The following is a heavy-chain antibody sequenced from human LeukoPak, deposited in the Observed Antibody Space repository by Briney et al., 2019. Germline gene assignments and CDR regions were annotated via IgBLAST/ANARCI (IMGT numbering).Heavy chain of an antibody. CDR2: IYSGGST. V-gene: IGHV3-53*01. CDR3: ARDLREHGVFDI. CDR1: GFTVSSNY. J-gene: IGHJ3*02. Sequence: GGSLRLSCAASGFTVSSNYLSWVRQAPGKGLEWVSEIYSGGSTYYAASVKGRFSISRDNSKNTVYLQMSSLRGEDTAVYYCARDLREHGVFDIWGQGTMVTVSS. D-gene: IGHD1-26*01.